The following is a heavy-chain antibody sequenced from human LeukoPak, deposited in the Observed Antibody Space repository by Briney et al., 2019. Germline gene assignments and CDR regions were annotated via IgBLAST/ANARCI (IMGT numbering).Heavy chain of an antibody. CDR3: ARGNYYGQDY. CDR2: ISSSSSTI. V-gene: IGHV3-48*04. D-gene: IGHD3-10*01. CDR1: GFTFSSYS. J-gene: IGHJ4*02. Sequence: GGSLRLSCAASGFTFSSYSMNWVRQAPGKGLEWVSYISSSSSTIYYADSVKGRLTISRDNAKNTLYLQMNSLRAEDTAVYYCARGNYYGQDYWGQGTLVTVSS.